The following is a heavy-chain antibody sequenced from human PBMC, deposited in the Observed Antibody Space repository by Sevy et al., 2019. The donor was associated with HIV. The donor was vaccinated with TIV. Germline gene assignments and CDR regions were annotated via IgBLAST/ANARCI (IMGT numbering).Heavy chain of an antibody. CDR3: ARESYDFWTGPVDYDYGMDV. D-gene: IGHD3-3*01. CDR1: GYTFSDSGYY. V-gene: IGHV1-2*02. Sequence: ASMKVSCKASGYTFSDSGYYVHWVRQAPGQGLEWMGWINPKSGATNYAQKFQGRVTMTRDTSVSTANMELNRLTSDDTAVYYSARESYDFWTGPVDYDYGMDVWGQGTTVTVSS. J-gene: IGHJ6*02. CDR2: INPKSGAT.